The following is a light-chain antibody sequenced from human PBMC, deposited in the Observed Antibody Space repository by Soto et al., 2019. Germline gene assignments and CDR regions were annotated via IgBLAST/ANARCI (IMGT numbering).Light chain of an antibody. V-gene: IGLV3-9*01. CDR2: RDS. CDR1: NIGSKN. CDR3: LVWDTLYV. Sequence: SYELTQPLSVSVALGQTARITCEGNNIGSKNVHWYQQKPGQAPVLVIYRDSNRPSGIPERFSGSNSGNTATLTISRAQAGDEADYYCLVWDTLYVFGTGTKLTVL. J-gene: IGLJ1*01.